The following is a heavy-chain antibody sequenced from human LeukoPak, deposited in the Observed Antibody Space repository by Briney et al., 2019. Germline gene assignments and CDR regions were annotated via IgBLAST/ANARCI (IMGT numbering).Heavy chain of an antibody. V-gene: IGHV1-69*01. CDR1: GGIFSSHA. D-gene: IGHD3-3*01. J-gene: IGHJ6*03. CDR2: IIPIFGTA. Sequence: SVKVSCXASGGIFSSHAISWVRQAPGQGLEWMGGIIPIFGTANYAQKFQGRVTITADESPSTADMELSSLRSEDTAVYYCARRSGPYYYYMDVWGKGTTVTVSS. CDR3: ARRSGPYYYYMDV.